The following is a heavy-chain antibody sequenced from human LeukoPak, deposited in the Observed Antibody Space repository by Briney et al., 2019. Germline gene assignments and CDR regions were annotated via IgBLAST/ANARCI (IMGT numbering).Heavy chain of an antibody. CDR1: GFTFSSYW. V-gene: IGHV3-74*01. CDR3: AREPYYYDSSGYLQGGNDY. D-gene: IGHD3-22*01. CDR2: INSDGSST. J-gene: IGHJ4*02. Sequence: GGSLRLSCAASGFTFSSYWMHWVRQAPGKGLVWVSRINSDGSSTSYADSVKGRFTISRDNAKNTLYLQMNILRAEDTAVYYCAREPYYYDSSGYLQGGNDYWGQGTLVTVSS.